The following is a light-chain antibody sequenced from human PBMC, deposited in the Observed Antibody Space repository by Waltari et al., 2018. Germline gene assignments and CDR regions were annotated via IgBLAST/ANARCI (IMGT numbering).Light chain of an antibody. J-gene: IGKJ1*01. CDR2: KAS. CDR3: QQYEAFPVT. Sequence: TCRARQSVNRWLAWYQQKPGKAPKLRISKASALQNGVAPRFSGGGSGTELTLTISNRQPDDSSTYYCQQYEAFPVTFGHGTKVEIK. CDR1: QSVNRW. V-gene: IGKV1-5*03.